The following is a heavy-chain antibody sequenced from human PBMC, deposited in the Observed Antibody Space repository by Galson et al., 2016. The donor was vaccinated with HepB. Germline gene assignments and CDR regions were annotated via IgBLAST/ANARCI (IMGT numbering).Heavy chain of an antibody. V-gene: IGHV1-24*01. CDR3: GILKFGLRSSSSTERDYYGMDV. J-gene: IGHJ6*04. CDR2: FDPEDGET. D-gene: IGHD2-2*01. CDR1: GYTLTELS. Sequence: SVKVSCKVSGYTLTELSMHWVRQAPGKGLEWMGGFDPEDGETIFTQKFQGRVTMTEDTATDTAYMELSSLRSEDTAVYYCGILKFGLRSSSSTERDYYGMDVWGKGTTVTVSS.